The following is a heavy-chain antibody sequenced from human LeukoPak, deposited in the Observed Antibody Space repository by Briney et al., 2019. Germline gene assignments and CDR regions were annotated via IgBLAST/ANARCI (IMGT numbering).Heavy chain of an antibody. CDR3: ARGGNYYDRSGYYSAQALDI. CDR2: MFTCGTT. D-gene: IGHD3-22*01. J-gene: IGHJ3*02. V-gene: IGHV3-53*01. CDR1: GFSVSSNY. Sequence: PGGSLRLSCAASGFSVSSNYMNWVRQAPGKGLEWVSVMFTCGTTYYADSVKGRFTLSRDKSENTLYLQMNSLRAQDTAVYYCARGGNYYDRSGYYSAQALDIWGQGTMVTVSS.